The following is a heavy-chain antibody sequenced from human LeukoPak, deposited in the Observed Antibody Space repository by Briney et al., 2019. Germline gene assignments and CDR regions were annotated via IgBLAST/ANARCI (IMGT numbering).Heavy chain of an antibody. J-gene: IGHJ4*02. Sequence: GGSLRPSCAASGFTFSSYWMSWVRQAPGKGLEWVANIKQDGSEKYYVDSVKGRFTISRDNAKNSLYLQMNSLRAEDTAVYYCARDVGTKYYYGSGSYSDYWGQGTLVTVSS. CDR2: IKQDGSEK. CDR3: ARDVGTKYYYGSGSYSDY. D-gene: IGHD3-10*01. CDR1: GFTFSSYW. V-gene: IGHV3-7*01.